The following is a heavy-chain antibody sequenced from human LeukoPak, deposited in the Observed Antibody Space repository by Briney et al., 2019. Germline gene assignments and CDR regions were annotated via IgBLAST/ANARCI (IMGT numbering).Heavy chain of an antibody. Sequence: SQTLSLTCAISGDSLSTNRTACNWIRQSPSRGLECLRRTYYMSKWYTEYAVSVTRRITMNPSTSKNQFSLQLNSVTPEDTAVYYCARARSGSYPDFWGQGTLVTVSS. V-gene: IGHV6-1*01. J-gene: IGHJ4*02. CDR2: TYYMSKWYT. CDR1: GDSLSTNRTA. CDR3: ARARSGSYPDF. D-gene: IGHD1-26*01.